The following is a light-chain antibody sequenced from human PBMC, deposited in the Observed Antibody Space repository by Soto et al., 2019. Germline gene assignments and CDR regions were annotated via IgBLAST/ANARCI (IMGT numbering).Light chain of an antibody. CDR3: MQALLPNT. CDR2: LGS. V-gene: IGKV2-28*01. Sequence: DIVMTQSPLSLPVTPGEPASISCRSSQSLLHSNGYNYLDWYLQKPGQSPQLLIYLGSNRASGVPDRFSGSGSGTDFTLKISRVEAEDVGFYYCMQALLPNTFGQGTRLEIK. CDR1: QSLLHSNGYNY. J-gene: IGKJ5*01.